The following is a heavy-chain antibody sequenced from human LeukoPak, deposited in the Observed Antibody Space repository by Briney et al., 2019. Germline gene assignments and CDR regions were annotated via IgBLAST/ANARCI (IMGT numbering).Heavy chain of an antibody. CDR2: INAGNGNT. CDR1: GYTFTSYA. V-gene: IGHV1-3*03. J-gene: IGHJ4*02. Sequence: GASVKVSCKASGYTFTSYAMHWVRQAPGQRLEWIGWINAGNGNTKYSQEFQGRVTITRDTSASTAYMELSSLRSEDTAVYYCARGRSGPTYYFDYWGQGTLVTVSS. CDR3: ARGRSGPTYYFDY. D-gene: IGHD3-10*01.